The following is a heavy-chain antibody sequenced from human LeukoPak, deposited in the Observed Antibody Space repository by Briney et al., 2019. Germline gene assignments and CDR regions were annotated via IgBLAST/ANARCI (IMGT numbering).Heavy chain of an antibody. J-gene: IGHJ4*02. Sequence: PGGSLRLSCAASGFTFSSYSMNWVRQAPGKGLEWVSSISSSSSYIYYADSVKGRFTISRDNAKNSLYLQMNSLRAEDTAVCYCARGGFSSTSCYRAWGQGTLVTVSS. V-gene: IGHV3-21*01. CDR2: ISSSSSYI. CDR3: ARGGFSSTSCYRA. D-gene: IGHD2-2*02. CDR1: GFTFSSYS.